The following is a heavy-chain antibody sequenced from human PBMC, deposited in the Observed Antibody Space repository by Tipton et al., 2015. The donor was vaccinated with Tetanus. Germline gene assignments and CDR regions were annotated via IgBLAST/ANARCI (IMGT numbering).Heavy chain of an antibody. CDR3: ARFSLQYCSSLTCWDFDS. CDR1: GGSMSGSGHY. CDR2: ISYSGRT. V-gene: IGHV4-39*02. D-gene: IGHD2-15*01. Sequence: TLSLTCTVSGGSMSGSGHYGAWVRQSPGKGLEWIGSISYSGRTYYSPSLKSRVNMSVDTSKKDFSVRLGSVTAADTAVYYCARFSLQYCSSLTCWDFDSWSQGTLVTVSS. J-gene: IGHJ4*02.